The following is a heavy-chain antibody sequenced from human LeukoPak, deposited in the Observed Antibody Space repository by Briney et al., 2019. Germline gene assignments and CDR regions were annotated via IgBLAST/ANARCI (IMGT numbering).Heavy chain of an antibody. J-gene: IGHJ6*03. Sequence: EASVKVSCKASGYTFTSYDINWVRQATGQGLEWMGWMNPNSGNTGYAQKFQGRVTITRNTSINTAYMELTSLTSEDTAVYYCARGRYNWNDKYNYYYYMDVWGKGTTVTVSS. CDR3: ARGRYNWNDKYNYYYYMDV. CDR1: GYTFTSYD. D-gene: IGHD1-20*01. V-gene: IGHV1-8*03. CDR2: MNPNSGNT.